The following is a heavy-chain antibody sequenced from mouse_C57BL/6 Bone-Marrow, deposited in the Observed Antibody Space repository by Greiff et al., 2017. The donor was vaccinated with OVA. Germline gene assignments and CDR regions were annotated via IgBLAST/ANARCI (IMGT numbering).Heavy chain of an antibody. Sequence: EVQLVESGGGLVQPGGSMKLSCVASGFTFSNYWMNWVRQSPEKGLEWVAQIRLKSDNYATHYAESGKGRFTISRDDSKSSVYLQMNNLRAEDTGIYYCTAGRAWFAYWGQGTLVTVSA. CDR3: TAGRAWFAY. CDR2: IRLKSDNYAT. J-gene: IGHJ3*01. D-gene: IGHD3-1*01. CDR1: GFTFSNYW. V-gene: IGHV6-3*01.